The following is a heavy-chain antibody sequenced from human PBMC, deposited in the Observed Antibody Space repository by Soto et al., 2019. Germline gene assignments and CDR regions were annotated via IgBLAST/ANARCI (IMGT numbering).Heavy chain of an antibody. V-gene: IGHV3-7*05. CDR1: GFTFGAYW. CDR3: TTVTCRAYCGADCYSLYYDDRDV. Sequence: EVQLVESGGGLVQPGGSLRLSCVASGFTFGAYWMSWVRQAPGKGLDWVATIKQDGSVKYYVDSVKGRFAVSRDNAQNTVYLQMTRLRAEDTAMAYGTTVTCRAYCGADCYSLYYDDRDVWGQGTTVPVSS. J-gene: IGHJ6*02. CDR2: IKQDGSVK. D-gene: IGHD2-21*02.